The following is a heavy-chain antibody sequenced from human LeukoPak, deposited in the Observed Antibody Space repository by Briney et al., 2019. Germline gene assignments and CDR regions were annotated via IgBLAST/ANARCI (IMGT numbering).Heavy chain of an antibody. CDR2: IIPILGIA. CDR3: ARGARFLEWSYDCYYYGMDV. V-gene: IGHV1-69*04. J-gene: IGHJ6*02. Sequence: WASVKVSCKASGGTFSSYAISWVRQAPGQGLEWMGRIIPILGIANYAQKFQGRVTITADKSTSTAYMELSSLRSEDTAVYYCARGARFLEWSYDCYYYGMDVWGQGTTVTVSS. D-gene: IGHD3-3*01. CDR1: GGTFSSYA.